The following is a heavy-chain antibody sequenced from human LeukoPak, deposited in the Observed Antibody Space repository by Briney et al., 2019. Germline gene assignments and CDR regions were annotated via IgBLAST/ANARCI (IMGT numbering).Heavy chain of an antibody. V-gene: IGHV3-33*01. Sequence: PGRSLRLSCAASGFTFSRYGMHWVRQAPGKGLEWVAVIWFDGSNKYYADSVKGRFTISRDNFKNTLFLEMNSLRAEDTAVYFCARSERFLEWFTWGQGTLVTVSS. CDR3: ARSERFLEWFT. D-gene: IGHD3-3*01. CDR2: IWFDGSNK. CDR1: GFTFSRYG. J-gene: IGHJ5*02.